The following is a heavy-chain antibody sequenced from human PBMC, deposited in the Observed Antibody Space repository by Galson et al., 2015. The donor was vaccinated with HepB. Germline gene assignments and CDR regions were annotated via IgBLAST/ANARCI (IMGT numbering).Heavy chain of an antibody. J-gene: IGHJ4*02. D-gene: IGHD2-2*02. CDR1: GYTFSSYT. Sequence: CKASGYTFSSYTISWVRQAPGQGLEWMGRITPILGIANYAQKFQGRVTITADKSTSTAYMELSSLRSEDTAVYYCASSGSPSYCSSTSCYTKQQFDYWGQGTLVTVSS. V-gene: IGHV1-69*02. CDR2: ITPILGIA. CDR3: ASSGSPSYCSSTSCYTKQQFDY.